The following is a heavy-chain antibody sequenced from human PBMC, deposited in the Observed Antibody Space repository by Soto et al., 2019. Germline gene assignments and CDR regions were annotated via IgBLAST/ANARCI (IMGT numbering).Heavy chain of an antibody. V-gene: IGHV3-30*18. CDR1: GFTFSDYG. D-gene: IGHD5-12*01. CDR3: AKDHWAAYSGYAIRNDLDV. J-gene: IGHJ6*02. CDR2: ISYEGSKT. Sequence: QVQLVESGGGVAQPGRSLRLSCAASGFTFSDYGIHWVRQAPGKGLEWVAVISYEGSKTYYADSVKGRFTISRDNSKNTLYLQMASLRPEDTAVYYCAKDHWAAYSGYAIRNDLDVWGQGTTVTVSS.